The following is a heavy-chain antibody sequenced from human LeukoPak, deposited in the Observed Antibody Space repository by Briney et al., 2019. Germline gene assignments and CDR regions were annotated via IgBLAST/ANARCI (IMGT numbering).Heavy chain of an antibody. CDR1: GFTFDDYA. D-gene: IGHD5-24*01. J-gene: IGHJ6*03. V-gene: IGHV3-9*01. CDR3: AKGVEDYYYMDV. Sequence: GGSLRLSCAASGFTFDDYAMHWVRQAPGKGLEWVSGISWNSGSIGYADSVKGRFTISRDNAKNSLYLQMNSLRAEDTALYYCAKGVEDYYYMDVWGKGTTVTISS. CDR2: ISWNSGSI.